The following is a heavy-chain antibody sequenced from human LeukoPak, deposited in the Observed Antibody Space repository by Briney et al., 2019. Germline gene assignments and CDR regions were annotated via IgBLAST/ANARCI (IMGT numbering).Heavy chain of an antibody. J-gene: IGHJ4*02. Sequence: SETLSLTCAVYGGSFSGYYWSWIRQPPGKGLEWIGEINHSGSTNYNPSLKSRVTISVDTSKNQFSLKLSSVTAADTAVYYCARRRNSYSSSWPFDYWGQGTLVTVSS. D-gene: IGHD6-13*01. CDR3: ARRRNSYSSSWPFDY. V-gene: IGHV4-34*01. CDR1: GGSFSGYY. CDR2: INHSGST.